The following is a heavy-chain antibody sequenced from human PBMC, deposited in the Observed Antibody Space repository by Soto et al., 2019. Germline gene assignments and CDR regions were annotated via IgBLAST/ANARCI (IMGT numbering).Heavy chain of an antibody. CDR3: ASIPRRDGYNFDY. CDR2: IYYSGST. D-gene: IGHD5-12*01. J-gene: IGHJ4*02. Sequence: TLSLTCTVSGGSISSYYWSWIRQPPGKGLEWIGYIYYSGSTNYNPSLKSRVTISVDTSKNQFSLKLSSVTAADTAVYYCASIPRRDGYNFDYWGQGTLVTVSS. V-gene: IGHV4-59*01. CDR1: GGSISSYY.